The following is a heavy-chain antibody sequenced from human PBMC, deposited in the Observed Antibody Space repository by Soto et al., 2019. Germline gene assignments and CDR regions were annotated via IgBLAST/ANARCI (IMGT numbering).Heavy chain of an antibody. CDR2: IYYSGST. J-gene: IGHJ6*02. Sequence: PSETLSLTCTVSGGSISSYYWSWIRQPPGKGLEWIGYIYYSGSTNYNPSLKSRVTISVDTSKNQFSLKLSSVTAADTAVYYCVRGAGPTADHYYYALDVWGQGTTVTVSS. V-gene: IGHV4-59*01. CDR1: GGSISSYY. CDR3: VRGAGPTADHYYYALDV. D-gene: IGHD2-21*02.